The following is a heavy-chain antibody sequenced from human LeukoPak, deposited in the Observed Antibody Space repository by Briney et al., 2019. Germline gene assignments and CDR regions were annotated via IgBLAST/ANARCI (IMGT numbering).Heavy chain of an antibody. CDR1: GYSFTSYW. V-gene: IGHV5-51*01. J-gene: IGHJ4*02. CDR2: IYPGDSDT. D-gene: IGHD3-16*02. Sequence: GESLKISCKGSGYSFTSYWTGWVRQMPGKGLEWMGIIYPGDSDTRYSPSFQGQVTISADKSISTAYLQWSSLKASDTAMYYCARTYVWGSYRPCYFDYWGQGTLVTVSS. CDR3: ARTYVWGSYRPCYFDY.